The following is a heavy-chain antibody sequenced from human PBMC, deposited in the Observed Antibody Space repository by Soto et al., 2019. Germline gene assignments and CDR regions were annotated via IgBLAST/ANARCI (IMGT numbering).Heavy chain of an antibody. CDR1: GGSISIYY. CDR2: IYYSGST. V-gene: IGHV4-59*08. J-gene: IGHJ4*02. D-gene: IGHD4-17*01. CDR3: ARAIYTVTTHYFDY. Sequence: SGTLSLTCTVSGGSISIYYWSWIRQPPGKGLEWIGYIYYSGSTNYNPSLKSRVTISVDTSKNQFSLKLSSVTAADTAVYYCARAIYTVTTHYFDYWGQGTLVTVSS.